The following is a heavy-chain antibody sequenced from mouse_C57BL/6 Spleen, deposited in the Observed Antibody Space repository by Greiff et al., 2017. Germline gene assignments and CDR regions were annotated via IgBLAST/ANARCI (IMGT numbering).Heavy chain of an antibody. D-gene: IGHD1-1*01. V-gene: IGHV1-80*01. CDR2: IYPGDGDT. CDR3: ERNYYGSSYAWYFDV. Sequence: VQLQQSGAELVKPGASVKISCKASGYAFSSYWMNWVKQRPGKGLEWIGQIYPGDGDTNYNGKFKGKATLTAAKSSRPAYMQLISLTSEASAVYVCERNYYGSSYAWYFDVWGKGTTVTVSS. CDR1: GYAFSSYW. J-gene: IGHJ1*03.